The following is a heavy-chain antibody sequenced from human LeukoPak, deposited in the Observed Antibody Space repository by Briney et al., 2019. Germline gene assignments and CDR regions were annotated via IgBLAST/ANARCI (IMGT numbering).Heavy chain of an antibody. J-gene: IGHJ4*02. CDR3: ARLGSAAGGSRYFDY. D-gene: IGHD6-13*01. CDR1: GGSISSYY. Sequence: PSETLSLTCTVSGGSISSYYWGWIRQPPGEGLEWIGGIYYSGTTYYNPSLKSRVTISVDTSKNQFSLILSSVTAADTAVYYCARLGSAAGGSRYFDYWGQGTLVTVSS. CDR2: IYYSGTT. V-gene: IGHV4-39*01.